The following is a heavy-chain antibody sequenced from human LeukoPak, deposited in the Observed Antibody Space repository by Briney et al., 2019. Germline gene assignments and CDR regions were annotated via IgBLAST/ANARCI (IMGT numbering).Heavy chain of an antibody. CDR1: GFTVSSNY. CDR2: IYSGGSA. CDR3: ARDLTVASPDY. D-gene: IGHD4-17*01. V-gene: IGHV3-66*01. Sequence: GGSLRLSCAASGFTVSSNYMSWVRQAPGKGLEWVSVIYSGGSAYYADSVKGRFTISRDNSKNTLYLQMNSLRAADTAMYYCARDLTVASPDYWGQGTLVTVSS. J-gene: IGHJ4*02.